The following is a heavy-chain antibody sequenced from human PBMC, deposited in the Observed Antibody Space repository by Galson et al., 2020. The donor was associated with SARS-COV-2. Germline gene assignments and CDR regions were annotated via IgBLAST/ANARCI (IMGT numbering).Heavy chain of an antibody. Sequence: QAGGSLRLSCVASGFTFSSYWMSWVRQAPGKGLEWVATIKQDGSEKYYVASVKGRFTVSRDNAKNSLYLQMNSLRAEDMALYYCARDLSPRASDGGGSSCYYYYYYGMDVWGQGTTVTVSS. CDR1: GFTFSSYW. V-gene: IGHV3-7*05. CDR2: IKQDGSEK. J-gene: IGHJ6*02. D-gene: IGHD2-15*01. CDR3: ARDLSPRASDGGGSSCYYYYYYGMDV.